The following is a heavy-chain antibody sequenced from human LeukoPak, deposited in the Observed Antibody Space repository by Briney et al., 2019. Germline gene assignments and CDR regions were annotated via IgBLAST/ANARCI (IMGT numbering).Heavy chain of an antibody. CDR2: IDPSDSYT. D-gene: IGHD4-23*01. CDR1: GNSFTSYW. J-gene: IGHJ6*02. Sequence: GESLKISCKGSGNSFTSYWISWVRQMPGKGLEWMGRIDPSDSYTNYSPSFQGHVTISADKSISTAYLQWSSLKASDTAMYYCARADYGGNSFYYYYGMDVWGQGTTVTVSS. CDR3: ARADYGGNSFYYYYGMDV. V-gene: IGHV5-10-1*01.